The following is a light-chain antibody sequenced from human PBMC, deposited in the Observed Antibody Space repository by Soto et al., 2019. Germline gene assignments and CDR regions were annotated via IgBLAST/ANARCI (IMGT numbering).Light chain of an antibody. Sequence: NFMLTQPHSVSESPGKTVTISCTRSSGSIASNYVQWYQQRPGSAPTTVIYEDNQRPSGVPDRFSGSIDSSSNSASLTISGLKTEDEADYYCQSYDSSNLVFGGGTKLTAL. CDR3: QSYDSSNLV. V-gene: IGLV6-57*04. CDR1: SGSIASNY. J-gene: IGLJ2*01. CDR2: EDN.